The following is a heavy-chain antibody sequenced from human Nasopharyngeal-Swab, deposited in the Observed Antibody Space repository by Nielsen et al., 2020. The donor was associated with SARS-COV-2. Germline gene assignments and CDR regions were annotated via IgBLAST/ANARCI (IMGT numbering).Heavy chain of an antibody. CDR3: AKANTRDFDY. CDR2: ISGSGDST. J-gene: IGHJ4*02. CDR1: GFTFSNYA. Sequence: GESLKISCAASGFTFSNYAMSWVRQAPGKGLEWVSAISGSGDSTYYTDSVKGRFTLSRDNSKNTLYLQMNSLRAEDTAVYHCAKANTRDFDYWGQGTLVTVSS. V-gene: IGHV3-23*01.